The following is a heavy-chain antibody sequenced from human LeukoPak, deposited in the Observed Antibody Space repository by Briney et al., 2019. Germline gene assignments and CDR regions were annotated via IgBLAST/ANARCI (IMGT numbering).Heavy chain of an antibody. V-gene: IGHV3-23*01. D-gene: IGHD3-10*01. CDR2: ISGGGATT. J-gene: IGHJ4*02. CDR1: GFPFSSYG. Sequence: GGSLRLSCAASGFPFSSYGMGWVRQAPGKGLEWVSGISGGGATTYYADSVKGRFTISRDNSKNTLHLDMSSLRAEDTAEYYCAITFGWPFYFDYWGQGTLVTVSS. CDR3: AITFGWPFYFDY.